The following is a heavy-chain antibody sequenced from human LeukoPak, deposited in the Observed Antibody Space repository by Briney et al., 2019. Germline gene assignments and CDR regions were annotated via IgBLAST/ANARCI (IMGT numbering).Heavy chain of an antibody. J-gene: IGHJ4*02. Sequence: GESLKISCKASGYSFTSYWIGWVRQMPGKGLECMGTIHPGDSETRYSPSFQGQVTTSADKSISTAYLQWSGLKASDTAMYYCARRLGATQPYFDFWGQGALVTVSS. CDR2: IHPGDSET. V-gene: IGHV5-51*01. D-gene: IGHD1-26*01. CDR1: GYSFTSYW. CDR3: ARRLGATQPYFDF.